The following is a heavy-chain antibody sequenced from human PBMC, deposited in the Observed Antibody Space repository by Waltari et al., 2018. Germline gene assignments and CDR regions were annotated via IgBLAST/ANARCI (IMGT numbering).Heavy chain of an antibody. Sequence: QVPLVQPGAAVQQPGASAKVSCKAAGDTCPSYAMLWVRQAPGQRLEWMGWINAGNGNTKYSQKFQGRVTITRDTSASTAYMELSSLRSEDTAVYYCARTIVAILYYFDYWGQGTLVTVSS. V-gene: IGHV1-3*01. D-gene: IGHD5-12*01. CDR1: GDTCPSYA. CDR3: ARTIVAILYYFDY. CDR2: INAGNGNT. J-gene: IGHJ4*02.